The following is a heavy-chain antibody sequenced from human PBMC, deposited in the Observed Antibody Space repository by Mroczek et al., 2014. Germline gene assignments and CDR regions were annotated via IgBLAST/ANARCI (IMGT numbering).Heavy chain of an antibody. CDR2: IYTSGST. V-gene: IGHV4-61*02. CDR3: ARDSSSWYLENYYYYMDV. Sequence: QVQLQQWGPGLVKPSQTLSLTCTVSGGSISSGSYYWSWIRQPVGKGLEWIGRIYTSGSTNYNPSLKSRVTMSVDTSKNQFSLKLSSVTAADTAVYYCARDSSSWYLENYYYYMDVWGKGTTVTVSS. D-gene: IGHD6-13*01. CDR1: GGSISSGSYY. J-gene: IGHJ6*03.